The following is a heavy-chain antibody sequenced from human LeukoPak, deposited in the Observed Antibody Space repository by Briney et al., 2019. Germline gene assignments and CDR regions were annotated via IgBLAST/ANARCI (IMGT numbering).Heavy chain of an antibody. V-gene: IGHV3-48*01. J-gene: IGHJ4*02. CDR3: ARLAVAGDY. Sequence: GGSLRLSCAASGFTFSSYSMNWVRQAPGKGLEWVSYISSSSTIYYADSVKGRFTISRDNAKNSLYLQMNSLRAEDTAVYYCARLAVAGDYWGQGTLVTVSS. D-gene: IGHD6-19*01. CDR2: ISSSSTI. CDR1: GFTFSSYS.